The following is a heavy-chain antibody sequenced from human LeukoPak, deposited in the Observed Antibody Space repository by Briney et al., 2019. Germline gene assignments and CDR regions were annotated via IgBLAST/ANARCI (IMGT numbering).Heavy chain of an antibody. D-gene: IGHD3-3*01. CDR3: ARDLEDAGKYYFDY. J-gene: IGHJ4*02. Sequence: GGSLRLSCAASGFTFSSYGMHWVRQAPGKGLEWVAVIWYDGSNKYYADSVKGRFTISRGNSKNTLYLQMNSLRAEDTAVYYCARDLEDAGKYYFDYWGQGTLVTVSS. V-gene: IGHV3-33*01. CDR2: IWYDGSNK. CDR1: GFTFSSYG.